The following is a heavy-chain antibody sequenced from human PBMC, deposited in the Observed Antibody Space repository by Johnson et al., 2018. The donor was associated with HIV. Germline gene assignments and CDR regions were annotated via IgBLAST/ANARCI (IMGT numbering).Heavy chain of an antibody. CDR1: GFTFEDYG. Sequence: VQLVESGGGVVRPGGSLRLSCAVSGFTFEDYGMSWVRQAPGKGLEWVSGISWNSGSIGYADSVKARFTISRDNAKNSLYLQMNSLRAEDTAVYYCARGGIIHDAFDIWGQGTMVTVSS. CDR2: ISWNSGSI. D-gene: IGHD1-1*01. CDR3: ARGGIIHDAFDI. J-gene: IGHJ3*02. V-gene: IGHV3-20*04.